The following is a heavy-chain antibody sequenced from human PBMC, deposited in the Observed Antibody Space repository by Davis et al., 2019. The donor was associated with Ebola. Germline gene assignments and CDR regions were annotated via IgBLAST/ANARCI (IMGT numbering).Heavy chain of an antibody. J-gene: IGHJ5*02. CDR2: INPNSGGT. CDR1: GYTFTGYY. D-gene: IGHD2/OR15-2a*01. Sequence: AASVKVSCKASGYTFTGYYMHWVRQAPGQGLEWMGRINPNSGGTNYAQKFQGRVTMTRDTSISTAYMELSRLRSDDTAVYYCTRAYLYERGGWEMSWFDPWGQGTLVTVSS. CDR3: TRAYLYERGGWEMSWFDP. V-gene: IGHV1-2*06.